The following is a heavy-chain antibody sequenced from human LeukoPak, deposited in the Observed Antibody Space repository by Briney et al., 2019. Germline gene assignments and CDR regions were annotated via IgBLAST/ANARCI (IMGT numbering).Heavy chain of an antibody. Sequence: GASVKVSCKAAGGTFSSSAISWVRQAPGQGLEWMGGIIPIFGTANYAQKFQGRVTITADESTSTAYMELSSLRSEDTAVYYCASGYLTKHYFDYCGQGTLVTVSS. D-gene: IGHD4/OR15-4a*01. CDR3: ASGYLTKHYFDY. CDR1: GGTFSSSA. CDR2: IIPIFGTA. J-gene: IGHJ4*02. V-gene: IGHV1-69*13.